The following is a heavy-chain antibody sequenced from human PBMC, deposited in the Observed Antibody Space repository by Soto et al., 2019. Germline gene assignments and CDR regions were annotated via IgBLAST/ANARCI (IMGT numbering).Heavy chain of an antibody. J-gene: IGHJ4*02. CDR3: ARVPPSYYDSSGYYHFDY. CDR1: GGTFSSYA. CDR2: ISAYNGNT. V-gene: IGHV1-18*01. D-gene: IGHD3-22*01. Sequence: QVQLVQSGAEVKKPGSSVKVSCKASGGTFSSYAISWVRQAPGQGLEWMGGISAYNGNTNYAQKLQGRVTMTTDTSTSTAYMELRSLRSDDTAVYYCARVPPSYYDSSGYYHFDYWGQGTLVTVSS.